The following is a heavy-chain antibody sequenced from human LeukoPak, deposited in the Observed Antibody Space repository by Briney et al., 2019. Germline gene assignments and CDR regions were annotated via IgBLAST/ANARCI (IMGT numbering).Heavy chain of an antibody. J-gene: IGHJ4*02. D-gene: IGHD1-7*01. Sequence: SETLSLTCTVSGAAISDYFWSWIRQPAGKDLEWIGRISTTGSTYFNPSLQSRVRMSVDSSKTHFSLRLSSVTAADTAVYYCGRSPSTIGWNWGYYFDFWGQGHLVTVSS. CDR2: ISTTGST. V-gene: IGHV4-4*07. CDR1: GAAISDYF. CDR3: GRSPSTIGWNWGYYFDF.